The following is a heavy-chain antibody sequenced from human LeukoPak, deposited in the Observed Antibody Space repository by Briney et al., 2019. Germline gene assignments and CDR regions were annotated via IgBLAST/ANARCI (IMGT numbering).Heavy chain of an antibody. CDR1: GGSISSYY. V-gene: IGHV4-59*08. Sequence: SETLSLTCTVSGGSISSYYWSWIRQPPGKGLEWIGYIYYGGSTNYNPSLKSRVTISVDTSKNQFSLKLSSVTAADTAVYYCARHGDYYDSSGYPTVEYFQHWGQGTLVTVSS. CDR3: ARHGDYYDSSGYPTVEYFQH. J-gene: IGHJ1*01. D-gene: IGHD3-22*01. CDR2: IYYGGST.